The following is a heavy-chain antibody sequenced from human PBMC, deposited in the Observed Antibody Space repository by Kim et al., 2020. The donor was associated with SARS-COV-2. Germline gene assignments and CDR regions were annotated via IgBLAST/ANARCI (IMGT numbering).Heavy chain of an antibody. CDR1: GFTFSSYD. V-gene: IGHV3-13*01. D-gene: IGHD2-2*01. CDR3: ARADIVVVPAARLGQKIYYYYCYRDV. CDR2: IGTAGDT. Sequence: GGSLRLSCAASGFTFSSYDMHWVRQATGKGLEWVSAIGTAGDTYYPGSVKGRFTISRENAKNSLYLQMNSLRAGDTAVYYCARADIVVVPAARLGQKIYYYYCYRDVWGRGTTVTVSS. J-gene: IGHJ6*03.